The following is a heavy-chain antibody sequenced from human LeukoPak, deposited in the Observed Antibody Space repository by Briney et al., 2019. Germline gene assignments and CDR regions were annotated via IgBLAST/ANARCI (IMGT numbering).Heavy chain of an antibody. V-gene: IGHV4-39*07. CDR1: GGSISTSNYY. D-gene: IGHD1-14*01. CDR2: IFYSGST. J-gene: IGHJ4*02. Sequence: PSETLSLTCTVSGGSISTSNYYWGWIRQPPGKGLEWIGNIFYSGSTYYSPSLKRRVTISVDTSKNQFSLKLTSVTAADTAVYYCASVPEPYYFDYWGQGTLVTVS. CDR3: ASVPEPYYFDY.